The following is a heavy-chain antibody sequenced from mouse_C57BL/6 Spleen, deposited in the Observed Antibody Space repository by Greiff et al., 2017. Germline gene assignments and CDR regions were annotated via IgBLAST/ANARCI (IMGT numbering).Heavy chain of an antibody. D-gene: IGHD2-2*01. Sequence: QVQLQQSGAELVRPGTSVKLSCKASGYTFTSYWMHWVKQRPGQGLEWIGVIDPSDSYTNYNQKFKGKATLTVDTSSSTAYMQLSSLTSEDSAVYYCASPMVTTAYWGQGTSVTVSS. CDR1: GYTFTSYW. V-gene: IGHV1-59*01. CDR2: IDPSDSYT. J-gene: IGHJ4*01. CDR3: ASPMVTTAY.